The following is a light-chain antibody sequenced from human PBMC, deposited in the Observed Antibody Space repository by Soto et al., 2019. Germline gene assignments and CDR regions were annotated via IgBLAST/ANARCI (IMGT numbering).Light chain of an antibody. Sequence: QSALTQPRSVSGSPGQSVTISCTGTNNDVGVYNYVSWYQQQLGKAPKLLIYDVNKRPSGVPPRFSGSKSANTASLTISGLQAADEADYYCNSYAGGLVLFGGGTNVTVL. CDR3: NSYAGGLVL. CDR2: DVN. V-gene: IGLV2-11*01. J-gene: IGLJ2*01. CDR1: NNDVGVYNY.